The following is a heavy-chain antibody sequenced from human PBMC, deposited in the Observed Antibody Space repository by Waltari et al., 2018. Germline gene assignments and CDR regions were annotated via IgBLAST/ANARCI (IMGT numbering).Heavy chain of an antibody. J-gene: IGHJ4*02. CDR2: ISGGSTAI. Sequence: EVNLVESGGGLVQPGGSLRLSCAASRFTFSSYTMNWVRQAPGRGLEWFSYISGGSTAIYYADSVKGRFTISRDNAKNSLYLQMNSLRAEDTAVYYCASMNYYDKSGRDYWGQGTLVTVSS. V-gene: IGHV3-48*04. D-gene: IGHD3-22*01. CDR1: RFTFSSYT. CDR3: ASMNYYDKSGRDY.